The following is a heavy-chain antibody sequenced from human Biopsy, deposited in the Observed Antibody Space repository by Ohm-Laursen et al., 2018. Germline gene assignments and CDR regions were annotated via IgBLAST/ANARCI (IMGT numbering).Heavy chain of an antibody. D-gene: IGHD5-24*01. CDR3: ARDER. CDR1: GFTFSGYA. V-gene: IGHV3-7*01. Sequence: SLRLSCSASGFTFSGYAMSWVRQAPGKGLEWVANINPDGSVKYFADSVKGRFTISRDNAENSMYLQMGSLTVDDTAVYYCARDERWGQGTLVTVSS. J-gene: IGHJ4*02. CDR2: INPDGSVK.